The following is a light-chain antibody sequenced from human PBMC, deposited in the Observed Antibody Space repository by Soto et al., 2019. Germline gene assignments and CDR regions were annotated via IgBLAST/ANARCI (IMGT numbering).Light chain of an antibody. CDR3: QLYYDLPPLT. CDR2: DAS. CDR1: QAITTY. Sequence: DVQLTQSPSSLSASVGDRVTITCQASQAITTYLHWYPQKPGKAPKLLMSDASSLAPGVPSRFSGSGYWTDFSFTISSLQPEDSGVYYCQLYYDLPPLTFGGGSTVE. V-gene: IGKV1-33*01. J-gene: IGKJ4*01.